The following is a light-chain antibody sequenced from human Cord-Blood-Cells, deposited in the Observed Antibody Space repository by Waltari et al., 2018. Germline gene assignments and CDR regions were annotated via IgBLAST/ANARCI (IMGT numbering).Light chain of an antibody. J-gene: IGLJ2*01. Sequence: QSALTQPPSASGSPGQSVTISCTGTSSDAGGDNYVSWYQQHPGKAPKLMSYEVSKRPSGVPDRFSGSKSGNTASLTVSGLQAEDEADYYCSSYAGSNNLVFGGGTKLTVL. CDR1: SSDAGGDNY. V-gene: IGLV2-8*01. CDR2: EVS. CDR3: SSYAGSNNLV.